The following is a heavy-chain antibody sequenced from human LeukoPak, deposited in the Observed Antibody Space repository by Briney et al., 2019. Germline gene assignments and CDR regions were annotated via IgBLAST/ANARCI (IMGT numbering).Heavy chain of an antibody. V-gene: IGHV3-30-3*01. D-gene: IGHD2-8*01. CDR2: ISYDGNTI. CDR3: ARDGWSLGP. CDR1: EFTFSNYA. J-gene: IGHJ5*02. Sequence: GGSLRLSCAASEFTFSNYALHWVRQAPGKGLQWVAVISYDGNTIHYADSVKGRFIISRDTSKNTLYLQMNSLRAEDTAVYYCARDGWSLGPWGQGTLVTVSS.